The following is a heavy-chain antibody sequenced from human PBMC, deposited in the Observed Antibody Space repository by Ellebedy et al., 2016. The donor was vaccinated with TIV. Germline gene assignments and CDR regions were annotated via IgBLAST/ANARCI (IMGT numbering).Heavy chain of an antibody. Sequence: SETLSLXXTVSGGSISSSGYYWSWIRQHPGKGLEWIAYISHSGSTNYNPSLKSRVTISVDTSKNQFSLKLSSVTAADTAVYFCARLRQSRDRSHWYFDLWGRGTLVTVSS. V-gene: IGHV4-31*03. CDR2: ISHSGST. CDR3: ARLRQSRDRSHWYFDL. D-gene: IGHD1-14*01. J-gene: IGHJ2*01. CDR1: GGSISSSGYY.